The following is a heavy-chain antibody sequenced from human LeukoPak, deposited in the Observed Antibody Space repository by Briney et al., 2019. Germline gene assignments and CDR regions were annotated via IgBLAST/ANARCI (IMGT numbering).Heavy chain of an antibody. CDR3: ARGPPPTYYDSSGYFDY. J-gene: IGHJ4*02. CDR2: IIPIFGTA. Sequence: ASVKVSCKASGGTFSSYAISWVRQAPGQGLEWMGGIIPIFGTANYAQKFQGRVTITADESTSTAYMELSSLRSEDTAVYYCARGPPPTYYDSSGYFDYWGQGTLVTVSS. V-gene: IGHV1-69*13. CDR1: GGTFSSYA. D-gene: IGHD3-22*01.